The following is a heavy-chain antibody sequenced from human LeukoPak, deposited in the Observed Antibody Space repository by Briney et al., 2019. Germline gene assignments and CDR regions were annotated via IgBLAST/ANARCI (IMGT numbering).Heavy chain of an antibody. J-gene: IGHJ5*02. V-gene: IGHV4-38-2*01. D-gene: IGHD2-15*01. CDR1: GYSISSGYY. Sequence: SETLSLTCAVSGYSISSGYYWGWIRQPPGKGLEWIGSIYHSGSTYYNPSLKSRVTISVDTSKSQFSLKLSSVTAADTAVYYCARVQGYCSGGSCFRPHNWFDPWGQGTLVTVSS. CDR3: ARVQGYCSGGSCFRPHNWFDP. CDR2: IYHSGST.